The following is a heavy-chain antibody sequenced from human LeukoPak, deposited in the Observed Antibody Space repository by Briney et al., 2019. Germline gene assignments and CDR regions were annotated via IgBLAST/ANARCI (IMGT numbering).Heavy chain of an antibody. Sequence: PGGTLRLSCAASEFTFSSYDMSWVRQAPGKGLEWVSGISGSGGSTYYADSVKGRFTISRDNSKNTLYLQMNSLSAEDTAVYYCAKDRVGGSYSSGWYYFDYWGQGTLVTVSS. J-gene: IGHJ4*02. CDR3: AKDRVGGSYSSGWYYFDY. V-gene: IGHV3-23*01. CDR1: EFTFSSYD. CDR2: ISGSGGST. D-gene: IGHD6-19*01.